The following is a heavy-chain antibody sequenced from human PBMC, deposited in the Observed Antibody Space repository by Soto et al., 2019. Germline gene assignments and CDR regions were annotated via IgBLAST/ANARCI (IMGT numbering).Heavy chain of an antibody. V-gene: IGHV4-30-4*01. CDR3: ARGRYCLTGRCFPNWFDS. D-gene: IGHD7-27*01. Sequence: SETLSLTCSVSGDSISNLDYFWAWIRQPPGQALEYIGYIYKSATTYYNPSFESRVAISVDSSKSQFSLNVTSVTAADTAVYFCARGRYCLTGRCFPNWFDSWGQGALVTVSS. CDR2: IYKSATT. J-gene: IGHJ5*01. CDR1: GDSISNLDYF.